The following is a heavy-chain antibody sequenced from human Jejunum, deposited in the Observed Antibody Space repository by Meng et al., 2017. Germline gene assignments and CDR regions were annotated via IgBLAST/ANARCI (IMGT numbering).Heavy chain of an antibody. CDR1: CGSVSSAAYY. V-gene: IGHV4-61*08. CDR3: AHSSSSSSFGFDY. CDR2: IYYSGGT. J-gene: IGHJ4*02. Sequence: QGQVTGSGPGLVRPSETLSLTCPVSCGSVSSAAYYWNWIRQPPGKGLEWIGYIYYSGGTTYSPSLNSRVTISIDTAKNQVSLKVSSVTAADTAVYYCAHSSSSSSFGFDYWGQGTLVTVSS. D-gene: IGHD6-6*01.